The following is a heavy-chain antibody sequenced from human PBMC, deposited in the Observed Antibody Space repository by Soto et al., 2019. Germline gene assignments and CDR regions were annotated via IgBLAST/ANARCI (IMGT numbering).Heavy chain of an antibody. CDR3: AVLAYCGGDCYA. V-gene: IGHV1-18*01. D-gene: IGHD2-21*02. CDR1: GYTFTSYG. Sequence: ASVKVSFKASGYTFTSYGISWVRQAPGQGLEWMGWISAYNGNTNYAQKLQGRVTMTTDTSTSTAYMELRSLRSDDTAVYYCAVLAYCGGDCYAWGQGTLVTVSS. CDR2: ISAYNGNT. J-gene: IGHJ5*02.